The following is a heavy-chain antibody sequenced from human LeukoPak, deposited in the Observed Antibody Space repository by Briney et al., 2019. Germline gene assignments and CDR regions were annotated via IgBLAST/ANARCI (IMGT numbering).Heavy chain of an antibody. CDR1: GYYFTNYW. D-gene: IGHD4-17*01. J-gene: IGHJ4*02. CDR2: IDPSDPYT. CDR3: ARHWAMTTATRREFDS. Sequence: GESLKISCKGSGYYFTNYWISWVRQMPGKSLEWMGRIDPSDPYTNFSTSFEGHITITADKSINTAYLQWSSLKASDTAVYFCARHWAMTTATRREFDSWGQGTLVTVSS. V-gene: IGHV5-10-1*01.